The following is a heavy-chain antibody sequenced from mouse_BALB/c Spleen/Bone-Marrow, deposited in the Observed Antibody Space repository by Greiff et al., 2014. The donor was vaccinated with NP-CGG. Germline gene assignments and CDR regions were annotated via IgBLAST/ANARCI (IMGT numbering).Heavy chain of an antibody. J-gene: IGHJ2*01. V-gene: IGHV1S135*01. Sequence: SGPELMKPGASVKISCKASGYSFTGYYMHWVKQSHGKSLEWIGYIDPFNGATSYNQKFKGKATLTVDKSSSTAYMHLTSLTSEDSAVYYCARNYDMDYWGQGTTLTVSS. D-gene: IGHD2-4*01. CDR2: IDPFNGAT. CDR3: ARNYDMDY. CDR1: GYSFTGYY.